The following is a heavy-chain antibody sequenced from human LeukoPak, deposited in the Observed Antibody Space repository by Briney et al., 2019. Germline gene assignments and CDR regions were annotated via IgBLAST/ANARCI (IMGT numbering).Heavy chain of an antibody. V-gene: IGHV4-34*01. CDR2: INHSGST. J-gene: IGHJ4*02. D-gene: IGHD5-12*01. CDR1: GGSFXXYY. CDR3: ARDPEWLRWIFDY. Sequence: GGSFXXYYWSWXRXPPGKGLEWIGEINHSGSTNYNPSLKSRVTISVDTSKNQFSLQLNSVTPEDTAVYYCARDPEWLRWIFDYWGQGTLVTVSS.